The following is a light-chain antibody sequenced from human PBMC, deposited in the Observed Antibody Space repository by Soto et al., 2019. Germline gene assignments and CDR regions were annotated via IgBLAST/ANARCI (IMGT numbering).Light chain of an antibody. Sequence: DIQVTQSPSSLSASVGDRVTITCRASQFIDDFLNWFQQRPGKAPKLLIYAASSLQSGVPSRFSGSASGTDFTLTITNLQPEDFATYYCQHSYVTPWTFGQGTKVDNK. V-gene: IGKV1-39*01. CDR3: QHSYVTPWT. CDR2: AAS. J-gene: IGKJ1*01. CDR1: QFIDDF.